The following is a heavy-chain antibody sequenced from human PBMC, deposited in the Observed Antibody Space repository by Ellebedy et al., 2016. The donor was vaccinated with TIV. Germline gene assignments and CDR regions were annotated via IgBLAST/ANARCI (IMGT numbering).Heavy chain of an antibody. D-gene: IGHD4-17*01. CDR1: GFTFSSYW. CDR2: IKQDGSEK. J-gene: IGHJ5*02. V-gene: IGHV3-7*03. CDR3: ARLQMTTTFNWFDP. Sequence: GGSLRLSXAASGFTFSSYWMSWVRQAPGKGLEWVANIKQDGSEKYYVDSVKSRFTISRDNAKNSLYLQMNSLRAEDTAVYYCARLQMTTTFNWFDPWGQGTLVTVPS.